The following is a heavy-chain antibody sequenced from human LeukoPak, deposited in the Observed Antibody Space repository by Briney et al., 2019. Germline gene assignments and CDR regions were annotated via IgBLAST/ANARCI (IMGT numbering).Heavy chain of an antibody. CDR2: IYYSGST. Sequence: SETLSLTCTVSGGSISSGGYYWSWIRQPPGKGLEWIGYIYYSGSTYYNPSLKSRVTISVDTSKNQFSLKLSSVTAADTAVYYCASVRRYSSSWSNFDYWGQGTLVTVSS. J-gene: IGHJ4*02. CDR1: GGSISSGGYY. D-gene: IGHD6-13*01. V-gene: IGHV4-30-4*01. CDR3: ASVRRYSSSWSNFDY.